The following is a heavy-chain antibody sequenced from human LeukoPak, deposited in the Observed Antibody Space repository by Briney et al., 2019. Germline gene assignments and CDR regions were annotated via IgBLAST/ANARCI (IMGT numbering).Heavy chain of an antibody. Sequence: PGGSLRLFCAASGFTFSSYAMSWVRQAPGKGLEWVSAISGSGGSTYYADSVKGRFTISRDDAQNSLYLQMNSLRADDTALYYCARDLSYSRDDAFDLWGQGTVVTVSS. J-gene: IGHJ3*01. CDR1: GFTFSSYA. CDR3: ARDLSYSRDDAFDL. CDR2: ISGSGGST. D-gene: IGHD3-22*01. V-gene: IGHV3-23*01.